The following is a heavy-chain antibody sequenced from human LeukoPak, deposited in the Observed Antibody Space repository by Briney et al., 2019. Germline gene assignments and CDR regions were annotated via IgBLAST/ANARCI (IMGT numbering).Heavy chain of an antibody. V-gene: IGHV3-30-3*01. D-gene: IGHD3-3*01. J-gene: IGHJ4*02. CDR1: GFTFSSYA. CDR2: ISYDGSNK. Sequence: GGSLRLSCAASGFTFSSYAMSWVRQAPGKGLEWVAVISYDGSNKYYADSVKGRFTISRDNSKNTLYLQMNSLRAEDTAVYYCAKDSLAAIFGVVIILDYWAREPWSPSPQ. CDR3: AKDSLAAIFGVVIILDY.